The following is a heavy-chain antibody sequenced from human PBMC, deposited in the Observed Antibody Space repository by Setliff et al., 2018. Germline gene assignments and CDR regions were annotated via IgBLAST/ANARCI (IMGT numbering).Heavy chain of an antibody. CDR1: GYTFTGYY. CDR2: INPNSGGT. D-gene: IGHD1-26*01. Sequence: GASVKVSCKASGYTFTGYYMHWVRQAPGQGLEWMGWINPNSGGTNYAQEFQGRVTMTRDTSISTAYMGLNRLRSDDTAVYYCARTIVGGATRLDYWGLGTLVTVSS. CDR3: ARTIVGGATRLDY. J-gene: IGHJ4*02. V-gene: IGHV1-2*02.